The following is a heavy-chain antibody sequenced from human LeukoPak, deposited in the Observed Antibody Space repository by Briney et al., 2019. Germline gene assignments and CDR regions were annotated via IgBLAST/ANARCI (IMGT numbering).Heavy chain of an antibody. V-gene: IGHV3-53*01. CDR1: GFTVSSNY. J-gene: IGHJ4*02. D-gene: IGHD3-22*01. CDR2: IYSGGST. Sequence: GGSLRLSCAASGFTVSSNYMSWVRQAPGKGLEWVSVIYSGGSTYYADSVKGRFTISRDNSKNTLYLQMNSLRAEDTAVYYCASINYYYDSSGKPDWGQGTLVTVSS. CDR3: ASINYYYDSSGKPD.